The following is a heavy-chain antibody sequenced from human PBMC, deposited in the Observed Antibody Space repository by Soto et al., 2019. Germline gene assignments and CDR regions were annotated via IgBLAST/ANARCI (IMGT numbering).Heavy chain of an antibody. J-gene: IGHJ4*02. CDR3: ARGAANYDSSGYYLDY. V-gene: IGHV4-30-2*01. CDR1: GGSISSGGYS. Sequence: LSLTFAVSGGSISSGGYSWSWIRQPPGKGLEWIGYIYHSGSTYYNPSLKSRVTISVDRSKNQFSLKLSSVTAADTAVYYCARGAANYDSSGYYLDYWGQGTLVTVSS. D-gene: IGHD3-22*01. CDR2: IYHSGST.